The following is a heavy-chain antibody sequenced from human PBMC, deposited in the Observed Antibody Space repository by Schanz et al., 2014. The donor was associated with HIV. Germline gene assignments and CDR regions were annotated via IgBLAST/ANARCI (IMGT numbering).Heavy chain of an antibody. J-gene: IGHJ4*02. CDR2: ISWNSGSI. Sequence: EVQLVESGGGLVKPGGSLRLSCAVSGFTFDDYAMHWVRQAPGKGLEWVSCISWNSGSIGYADSVKGRFTISRDNAKNSLYLQMNSLRAEDTALYYCACECDYGGNSCFDYWGQGTLVTVSS. D-gene: IGHD4-17*01. CDR3: ACECDYGGNSCFDY. CDR1: GFTFDDYA. V-gene: IGHV3-9*01.